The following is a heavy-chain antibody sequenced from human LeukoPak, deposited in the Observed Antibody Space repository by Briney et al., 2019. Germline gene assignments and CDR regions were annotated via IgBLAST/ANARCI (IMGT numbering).Heavy chain of an antibody. CDR1: GFTFSSYS. Sequence: GGSLRLSCAASGFTFSSYSMSWVRQAPGKGLEWVGRIKSKTDGGTTDYAAPVKGRFTISRDDSKNTLYLQMNSLKTEDTAVYYCTTEVGATPRYFDYWGQGTLVTVSS. CDR3: TTEVGATPRYFDY. V-gene: IGHV3-15*01. D-gene: IGHD1-26*01. J-gene: IGHJ4*02. CDR2: IKSKTDGGTT.